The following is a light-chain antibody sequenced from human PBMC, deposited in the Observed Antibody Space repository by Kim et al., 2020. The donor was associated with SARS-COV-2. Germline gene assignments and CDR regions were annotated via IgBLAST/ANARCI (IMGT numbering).Light chain of an antibody. V-gene: IGKV1-5*01. CDR3: QQYNTYSWT. Sequence: ASVGDRVTITCRASQSISSWLAWYQQKPGKAPKLLIYDASSLESGVPSRFSGSGSGTEFTLTISSLQPDDFATFYCQQYNTYSWTFGQGTKVEIK. CDR2: DAS. CDR1: QSISSW. J-gene: IGKJ1*01.